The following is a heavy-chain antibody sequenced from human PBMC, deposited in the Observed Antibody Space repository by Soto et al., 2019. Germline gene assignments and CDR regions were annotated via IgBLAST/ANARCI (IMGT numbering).Heavy chain of an antibody. Sequence: DVQLLESGGGLVQPEGSLRLSCAASGFTFRSYAMGCVRQGPGKGLEWVAVVSIGGSTHYADSVRGRFTISRDNSKNTLSLQINSVTAEDTAVYFCAKRRGAGGHFDYWGQGALVTVSS. CDR2: VSIGGST. D-gene: IGHD2-15*01. CDR1: GFTFRSYA. V-gene: IGHV3-23*01. J-gene: IGHJ4*02. CDR3: AKRRGAGGHFDY.